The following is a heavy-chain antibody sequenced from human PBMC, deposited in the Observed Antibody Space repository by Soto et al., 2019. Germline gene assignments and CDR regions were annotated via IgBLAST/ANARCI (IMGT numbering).Heavy chain of an antibody. D-gene: IGHD6-19*01. CDR1: GYTFTSYD. CDR2: MNPNSGNT. J-gene: IGHJ4*02. V-gene: IGHV1-8*01. Sequence: QVQLVQSGAEVKKPGASVKVSCKASGYTFTSYDINWVRQATGQGLEWMGWMNPNSGNTGYAQKFQGRGTMTRSTLMSTAYMELSSLRSEDTAVYYCAGCPGIAVAGTDYWGQGTLVTVSS. CDR3: AGCPGIAVAGTDY.